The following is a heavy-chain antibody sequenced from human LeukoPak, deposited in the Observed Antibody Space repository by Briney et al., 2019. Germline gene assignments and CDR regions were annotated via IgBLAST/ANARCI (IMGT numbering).Heavy chain of an antibody. V-gene: IGHV3-23*01. CDR3: AGGVHSSSWAFDY. CDR1: GFTFSSYA. CDR2: ISGSGGST. D-gene: IGHD6-13*01. J-gene: IGHJ4*02. Sequence: PGGSLRLSCAASGFTFSSYAMSWVRQAPGKGLEWVSAISGSGGSTYYADSVKGRFTISRDNSKNTLNLQMNSLRAEDTAVYYCAGGVHSSSWAFDYWGQGTLVTVCS.